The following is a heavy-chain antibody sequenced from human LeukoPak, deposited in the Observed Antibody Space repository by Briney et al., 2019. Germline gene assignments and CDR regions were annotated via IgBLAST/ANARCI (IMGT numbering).Heavy chain of an antibody. CDR3: ARGGPGFWSGTFDY. CDR2: ISAYNGNT. Sequence: PWASVKVSCKASGYTFTSYGISWVRQAPGQALEWMGWISAYNGNTNYAQKLQGRVTMTTDTSTSTAYMELRSLRSDDTAVYYCARGGPGFWSGTFDYWGQGTLVTVSS. J-gene: IGHJ4*01. CDR1: GYTFTSYG. V-gene: IGHV1-18*01. D-gene: IGHD3-3*01.